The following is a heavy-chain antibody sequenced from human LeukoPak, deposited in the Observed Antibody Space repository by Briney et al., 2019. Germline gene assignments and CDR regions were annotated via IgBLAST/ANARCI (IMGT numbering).Heavy chain of an antibody. CDR2: INTDGSNT. J-gene: IGHJ4*02. V-gene: IGHV3-74*01. CDR3: ARAMLDSSGRDY. CDR1: GFTFSSYW. Sequence: GGSLRLSCAASGFTFSSYWMHWVRQAPGKGLVWVSRINTDGSNTGYADSVKGRFTISRDNAKNTVYLQINSLRAEDTALYYCARAMLDSSGRDYWGQGTLVTVSS. D-gene: IGHD3-22*01.